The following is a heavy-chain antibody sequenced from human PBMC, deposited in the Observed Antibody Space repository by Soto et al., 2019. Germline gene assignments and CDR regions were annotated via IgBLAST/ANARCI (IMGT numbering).Heavy chain of an antibody. D-gene: IGHD6-19*01. CDR1: GFTFDNDY. J-gene: IGHJ4*01. CDR3: ARGASGWYADLDY. CDR2: IGTTGDA. V-gene: IGHV3-13*01. Sequence: WGSLRLSCAASGFTFDNDYMHWVRQPVWKCLERVAAIGTTGDAYYPASVKGRFIISRDNAKNSLYLEIKSLRAGETAVYYCARGASGWYADLDYWGHGTLVTVSS.